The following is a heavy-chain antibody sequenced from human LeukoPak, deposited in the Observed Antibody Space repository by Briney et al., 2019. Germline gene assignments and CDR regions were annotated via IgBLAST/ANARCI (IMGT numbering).Heavy chain of an antibody. Sequence: TGGSLRRSCAASGFTFSSYAMSWVRQAPGKGREWVSAISGSGGSTYYADSVKGRFTISRDNSKNTLYLQMNSLRAEDTAVYYCAKNALSIAARPDYWGQGTLVTVSS. CDR1: GFTFSSYA. V-gene: IGHV3-23*01. D-gene: IGHD6-6*01. J-gene: IGHJ4*02. CDR2: ISGSGGST. CDR3: AKNALSIAARPDY.